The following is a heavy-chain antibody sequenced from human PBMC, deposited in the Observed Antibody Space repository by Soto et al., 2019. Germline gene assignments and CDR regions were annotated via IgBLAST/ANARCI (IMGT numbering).Heavy chain of an antibody. CDR3: ARNYYDSSDRDYLDY. V-gene: IGHV1-2*02. CDR1: GYTFTRYY. CDR2: INPITGGT. Sequence: GASEQVSCKASGYTFTRYYIHWVRQAPGQGLEWMGWINPITGGTNYAPKFQGRVTMTRDTSITTAYMELSRLRSDDTAVYYCARNYYDSSDRDYLDYWGQGTPVTVSS. J-gene: IGHJ4*02. D-gene: IGHD3-22*01.